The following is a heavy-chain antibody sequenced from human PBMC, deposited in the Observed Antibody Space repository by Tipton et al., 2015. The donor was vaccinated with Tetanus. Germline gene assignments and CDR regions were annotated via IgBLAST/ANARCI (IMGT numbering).Heavy chain of an antibody. V-gene: IGHV1-2*02. J-gene: IGHJ6*02. CDR3: ARDRGDYIYYGMDV. Sequence: VQLVQSGAEVKKPGASVKVSCKASGYTFTGYYMYWVRLAPGQGLEWMGWIDPNSGGTVYAQKFQGRVTMTRDTSISTAYMELRSLRSDDTAVYYCARDRGDYIYYGMDVWGPGTTVTVS. CDR2: IDPNSGGT. D-gene: IGHD3-22*01. CDR1: GYTFTGYY.